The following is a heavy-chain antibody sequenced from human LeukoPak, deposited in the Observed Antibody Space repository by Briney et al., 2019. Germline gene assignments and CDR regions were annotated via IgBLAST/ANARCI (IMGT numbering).Heavy chain of an antibody. J-gene: IGHJ3*02. D-gene: IGHD3-9*01. CDR2: VNRGGNEE. CDR1: GFTFNKYW. Sequence: GGSLRLSCVASGFTFNKYWMIWVRQAPGKGLEWVANVNRGGNEEHYVDSVEGRFTISRDNAKNSLYLQMNTLRNEDTAVYYCVRDDGNRTGSTYFDAFDIWGRGTLVTVSS. CDR3: VRDDGNRTGSTYFDAFDI. V-gene: IGHV3-7*03.